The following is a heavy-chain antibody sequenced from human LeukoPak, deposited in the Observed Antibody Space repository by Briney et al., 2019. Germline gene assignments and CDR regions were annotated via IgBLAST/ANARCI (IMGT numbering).Heavy chain of an antibody. V-gene: IGHV3-15*01. J-gene: IGHJ4*02. CDR1: GFTFSNAW. CDR2: IKSKTDGGTT. D-gene: IGHD6-19*01. Sequence: PGGSLRLSCAASGFTFSNAWMSWVRQAPGKGLEWVGRIKSKTDGGTTDYAAPVKGRFTISRDDSKNTLYLQMNSLKTEDTAVYYCTTGIAVAGTFPFDYWGQGTLVTVSS. CDR3: TTGIAVAGTFPFDY.